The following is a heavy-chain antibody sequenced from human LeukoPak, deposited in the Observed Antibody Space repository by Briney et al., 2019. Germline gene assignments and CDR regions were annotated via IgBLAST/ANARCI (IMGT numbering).Heavy chain of an antibody. CDR1: GFTFSSYS. V-gene: IGHV3-21*04. D-gene: IGHD6-19*01. CDR2: ISSSSSYI. J-gene: IGHJ4*02. CDR3: AKDIAVAGYFDY. Sequence: PGGSLRLSCAASGFTFSSYSMNWVRQAPGKELEWVSSISSSSSYIYYADSVKGRFTISRDNAKNSLYLQMNSLRAEDTAVYYCAKDIAVAGYFDYWGQGTLVTVSS.